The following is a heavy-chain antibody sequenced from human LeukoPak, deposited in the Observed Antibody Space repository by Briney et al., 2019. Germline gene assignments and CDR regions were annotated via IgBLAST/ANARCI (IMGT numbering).Heavy chain of an antibody. V-gene: IGHV4-34*01. CDR1: GGSFSGYY. CDR3: AGDRGIAAAGPWFDP. CDR2: INHSGST. D-gene: IGHD6-13*01. Sequence: PSETLSLTCAVYGGSFSGYYWSWIRQPPGKGLEWIGEINHSGSTNYNPSLKSRVTISVDTSKNQFSLKLSSVTAADTAVYYCAGDRGIAAAGPWFDPWGQGTLVAVSS. J-gene: IGHJ5*02.